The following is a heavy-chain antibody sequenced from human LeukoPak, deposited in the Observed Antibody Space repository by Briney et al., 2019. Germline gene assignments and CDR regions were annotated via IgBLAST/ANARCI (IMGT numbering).Heavy chain of an antibody. CDR3: AKDPNYYDSSGYWGSWFDP. J-gene: IGHJ5*02. D-gene: IGHD3-22*01. CDR1: GFTFSSYW. Sequence: GGSLRLSCVASGFTFSSYWMHWVRQAPGKGLVWVSRINSDGSSTSYADSVKGRFTISRDNAKNTLYLQMNSLRAEDTAVYYCAKDPNYYDSSGYWGSWFDPWGQGTLVTVSS. CDR2: INSDGSST. V-gene: IGHV3-74*01.